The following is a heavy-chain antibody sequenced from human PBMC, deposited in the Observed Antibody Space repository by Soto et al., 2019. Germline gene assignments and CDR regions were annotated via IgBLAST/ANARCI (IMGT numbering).Heavy chain of an antibody. CDR3: ARDNPRIEYYYYGMDV. J-gene: IGHJ6*02. Sequence: SVEVSCKASGGTFSSYAISWVRQAPGQGLEWMGGIIPIFGTANYAQKFQGRVTITADKSTSTAYMELSSLRSEDTAVYYCARDNPRIEYYYYGMDVWGQGTTVTVSS. V-gene: IGHV1-69*06. CDR1: GGTFSSYA. CDR2: IIPIFGTA.